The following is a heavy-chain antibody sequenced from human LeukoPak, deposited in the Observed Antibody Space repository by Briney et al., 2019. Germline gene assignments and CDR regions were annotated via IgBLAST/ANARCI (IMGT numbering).Heavy chain of an antibody. J-gene: IGHJ3*01. CDR1: GYTFTDYY. V-gene: IGHV1-69*04. CDR3: ARDQGDNSYGYYAIWYAFDV. CDR2: IVPILGIA. Sequence: SVKVSCKASGYTFTDYYLNWVRQAPGQGLEWMGRIVPILGIADYAQEFQGRLIITADKATSSAYMELSSLRSEDTAVYYCARDQGDNSYGYYAIWYAFDVWGQGTMVTVSS. D-gene: IGHD5-18*01.